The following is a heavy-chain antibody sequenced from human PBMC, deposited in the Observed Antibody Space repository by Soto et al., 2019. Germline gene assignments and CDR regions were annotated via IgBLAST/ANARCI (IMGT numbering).Heavy chain of an antibody. CDR2: MNPNSGNT. V-gene: IGHV1-8*01. CDR3: ARWPDGYYYYGMDV. CDR1: GYTFTSYD. J-gene: IGHJ6*02. Sequence: QVQLVQSGAEVKKPGASVKVSCKASGYTFTSYDINWVRQATGQGLEWMGWMNPNSGNTGYAQKFQGRVNMTRNTSISTAYMELSSRRSEDTAVYYCARWPDGYYYYGMDVWGQGTTVTVSS.